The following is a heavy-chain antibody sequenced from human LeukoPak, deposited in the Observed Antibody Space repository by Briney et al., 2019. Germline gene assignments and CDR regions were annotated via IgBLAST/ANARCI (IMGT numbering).Heavy chain of an antibody. CDR3: ARIWLRAFGI. D-gene: IGHD3-16*01. CDR1: GYXFTNYW. V-gene: IGHV5-51*01. Sequence: GESLKISCNGSGYXFTNYWISWVRQMPGKGLEWMGIIYPDDSDTRYSPSFQGQVTISADKSISTAYLQWSSLKASDTAMYYCARIWLRAFGIWGQGTMVTVSS. CDR2: IYPDDSDT. J-gene: IGHJ3*02.